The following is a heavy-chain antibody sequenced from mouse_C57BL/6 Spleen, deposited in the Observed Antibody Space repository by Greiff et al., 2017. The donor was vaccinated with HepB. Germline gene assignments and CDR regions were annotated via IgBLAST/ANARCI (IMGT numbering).Heavy chain of an antibody. CDR3: ARRIDYYGSSLDY. CDR2: IDPSDSYT. V-gene: IGHV1-50*01. Sequence: QVHVKQPGAELVKPGASVKLSCKASGYTFTSYWMQWVKQRPGQGLEWIGEIDPSDSYTNYNQKFKGKATLTVDTSSSTAYMQLSSLTSEDSAVYYCARRIDYYGSSLDYWGQGTTLTVSS. D-gene: IGHD1-1*01. CDR1: GYTFTSYW. J-gene: IGHJ2*01.